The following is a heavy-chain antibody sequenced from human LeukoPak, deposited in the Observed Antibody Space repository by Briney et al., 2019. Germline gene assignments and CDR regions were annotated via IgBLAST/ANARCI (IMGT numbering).Heavy chain of an antibody. CDR3: ARVYRQLGASDY. CDR2: IYTSGST. Sequence: PSETLSLTCTVSGGSISSGSYYWSWIRQPAGKGLEWIGRIYTSGSTNYNPSLKSRVTISVDTSKNQFSLKLSSVTAADTAVYYCARVYRQLGASDYWGQGTLVTVSS. V-gene: IGHV4-61*02. J-gene: IGHJ4*02. CDR1: GGSISSGSYY. D-gene: IGHD6-6*01.